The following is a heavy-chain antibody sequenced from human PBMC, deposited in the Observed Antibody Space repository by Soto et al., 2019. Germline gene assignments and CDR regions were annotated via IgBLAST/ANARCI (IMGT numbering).Heavy chain of an antibody. D-gene: IGHD2-2*01. Sequence: QVQLVEFGGGVVQPGRSLRLSCAASRFTFSNYAMHWVRQAPGKGLQWVALISGDGSTKYYADSVKGLFSISRENSQNTLYLQMNSLRAEDTAVYYCARSPGYCSTTRCYGRDFAMDVWRQGNRVTVSS. CDR3: ARSPGYCSTTRCYGRDFAMDV. V-gene: IGHV3-30-3*01. CDR2: ISGDGSTK. J-gene: IGHJ6*02. CDR1: RFTFSNYA.